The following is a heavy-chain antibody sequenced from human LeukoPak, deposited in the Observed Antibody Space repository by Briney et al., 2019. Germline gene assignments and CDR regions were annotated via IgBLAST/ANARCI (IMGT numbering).Heavy chain of an antibody. D-gene: IGHD5-18*01. CDR1: GGTFSSYA. CDR2: IIPILGIA. V-gene: IGHV1-69*04. Sequence: SVKVSCKASGGTFSSYAITWVRQAPGQGLEWMGRIIPILGIAKYAQKFQGRVTITAEKSTSTAYMELSNLRSEDTAVYYCARARNGSYPPGFDYWGQGTLVTVSS. J-gene: IGHJ4*02. CDR3: ARARNGSYPPGFDY.